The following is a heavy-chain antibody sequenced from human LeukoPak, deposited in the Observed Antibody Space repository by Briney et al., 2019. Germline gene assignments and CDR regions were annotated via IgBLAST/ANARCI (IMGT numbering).Heavy chain of an antibody. Sequence: GGSLRLSCAASGFTFSSNPMSWVRQAPGKGLEWVSAIVPSGGTTSYADSVKGRFTISRDNAKNSLYLQMNSLRAEDTAMYYCARVTLTSANFDYWGQGTLVTVSS. CDR2: IVPSGGTT. J-gene: IGHJ4*02. CDR1: GFTFSSNP. V-gene: IGHV3-23*01. CDR3: ARVTLTSANFDY.